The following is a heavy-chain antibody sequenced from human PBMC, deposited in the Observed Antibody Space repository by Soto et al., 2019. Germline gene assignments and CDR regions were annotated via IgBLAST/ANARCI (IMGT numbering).Heavy chain of an antibody. CDR2: IYKSATT. D-gene: IGHD2-15*01. V-gene: IGHV4-39*01. Sequence: SVTMSDTCCVVGDTSSNIYYFPAWISQPPGQALEYIGYIYKSATTYYNPSFEGRVAISVDTSKSQFSLKLSSVTAADTAVYYCARHGKGIVVVVAVTFFADGGQGTLVT. CDR3: ARHGKGIVVVVAVTFFAD. J-gene: IGHJ4*02. CDR1: GDTSSNIYYF.